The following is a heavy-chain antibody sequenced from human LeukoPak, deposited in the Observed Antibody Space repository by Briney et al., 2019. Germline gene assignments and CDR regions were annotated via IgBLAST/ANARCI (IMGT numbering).Heavy chain of an antibody. D-gene: IGHD6-19*01. CDR2: IYYSGST. J-gene: IGHJ3*02. Sequence: SATLSLPSAVDGGPFNGYYWNWIRRPPARGLGWSGYIYYSGSTNYNPSLKSRVTISVDTSKNQFSLKLSSVTAADTAVYYCARVRAVAGTMAFDIWGQGTMVTVSS. CDR3: ARVRAVAGTMAFDI. V-gene: IGHV4-59*01. CDR1: GGPFNGYY.